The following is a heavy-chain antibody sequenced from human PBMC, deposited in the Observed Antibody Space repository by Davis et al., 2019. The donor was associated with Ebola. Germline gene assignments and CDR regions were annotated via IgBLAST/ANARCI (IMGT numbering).Heavy chain of an antibody. CDR1: GYTFTDYN. CDR2: IISNSGDT. J-gene: IGHJ4*02. CDR3: ARGHNYGFEY. V-gene: IGHV1-2*06. D-gene: IGHD5-18*01. Sequence: ASVKVSCKASGYTFTDYNIHWVRQAPGHGLEWMGRIISNSGDTNYAQKFQGRVTVTRDTSISTAYMELSSLRSDDTAVYYCARGHNYGFEYWGQGALVTVSS.